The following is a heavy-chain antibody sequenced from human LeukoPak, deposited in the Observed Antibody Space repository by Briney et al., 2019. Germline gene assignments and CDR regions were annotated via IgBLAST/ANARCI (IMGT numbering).Heavy chain of an antibody. J-gene: IGHJ6*03. V-gene: IGHV3-15*01. Sequence: GGSLRLSCAASGFTFSNAWMSWVRQAPGKGLEWVGRIKSKTDGGTTDYAAPVKGRFTISRDDSKNTLYLQMNSLKTEDTAVYYCTTAGILTGYYWVCYYYYMDVWGKGTTVTVSS. CDR2: IKSKTDGGTT. CDR3: TTAGILTGYYWVCYYYYMDV. D-gene: IGHD3-9*01. CDR1: GFTFSNAW.